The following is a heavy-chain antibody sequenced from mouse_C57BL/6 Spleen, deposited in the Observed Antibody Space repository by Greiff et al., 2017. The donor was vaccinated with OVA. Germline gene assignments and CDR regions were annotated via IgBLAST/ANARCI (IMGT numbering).Heavy chain of an antibody. CDR2: INPYNGGT. J-gene: IGHJ2*01. CDR3: AKEGNLIFDY. CDR1: GYTFTDYY. V-gene: IGHV1-19*01. Sequence: EVQLQQSGPVLVKPGASVKMSCKASGYTFTDYYMNWVKQSHGKSLEWIGVINPYNGGTSYNQKFKGKDTLTVDKSSITAYMELNSLTSEDSAVYYCAKEGNLIFDYWGQGTTLTVSS.